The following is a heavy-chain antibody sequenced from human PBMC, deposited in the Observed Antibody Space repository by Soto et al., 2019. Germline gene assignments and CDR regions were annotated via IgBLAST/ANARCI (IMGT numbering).Heavy chain of an antibody. CDR3: VRAGDVAALPRKDDFHY. D-gene: IGHD6-6*01. CDR1: GVTFSNYG. J-gene: IGHJ4*02. V-gene: IGHV1-69*06. CDR2: IIATFGTA. Sequence: QVQLVQSGAEVKKPGSSVKVSCKTSGVTFSNYGFSWVRQARGQGLEWMGGIIATFGTADYPQKFQDRVTIIADISTITIYMELSRLRSEDTAVSYCVRAGDVAALPRKDDFHYWGQGTQVTVSS.